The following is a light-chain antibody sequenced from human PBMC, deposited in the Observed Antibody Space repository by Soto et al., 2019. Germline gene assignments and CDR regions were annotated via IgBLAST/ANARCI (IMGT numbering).Light chain of an antibody. CDR2: RAS. CDR1: QSISSS. J-gene: IGKJ1*01. Sequence: EIVMTQSPATLSVSPGERATLSCRASQSISSSLAWYQQKLGQAPRLLIYRASTRATGIPARFSGSGSGTEFTLTISSLQSEDFALYYCHQYENWPQTFGQGTKVDIK. V-gene: IGKV3-15*01. CDR3: HQYENWPQT.